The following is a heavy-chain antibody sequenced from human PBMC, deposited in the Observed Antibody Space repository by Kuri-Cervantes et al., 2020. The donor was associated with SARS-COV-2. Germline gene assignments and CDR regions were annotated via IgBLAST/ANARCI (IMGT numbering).Heavy chain of an antibody. J-gene: IGHJ3*02. CDR3: AAELVDAFDI. D-gene: IGHD3-10*01. V-gene: IGHV3-30*03. CDR1: GFTFSSYG. CDR2: ISYDGSNK. Sequence: GGSLRLSCAASGFTFSSYGMHWVRQAPGKGLEWVAVISYDGSNKYYADSVKGRFTISRDNSKSTLYLQMNSLRAEDTAVYYCAAELVDAFDIWGQGTMVTVSS.